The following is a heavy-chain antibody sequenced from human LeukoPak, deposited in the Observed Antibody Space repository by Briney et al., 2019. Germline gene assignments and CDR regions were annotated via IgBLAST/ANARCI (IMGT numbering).Heavy chain of an antibody. CDR3: AKAGGSYSEWFDP. CDR1: GFTFSSYG. J-gene: IGHJ5*02. V-gene: IGHV3-30*18. CDR2: ISYDGSNK. D-gene: IGHD1-26*01. Sequence: PGGSLRLSCAASGFTFSSYGMHWVRQAPGKGLEWVAVISYDGSNKYYADSVKGRFTISRDNSKNTLYLQMNSLRAEDTAVYYCAKAGGSYSEWFDPWGQGTLVTVSS.